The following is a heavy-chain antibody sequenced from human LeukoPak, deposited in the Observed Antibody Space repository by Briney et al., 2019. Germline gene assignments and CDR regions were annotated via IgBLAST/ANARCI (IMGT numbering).Heavy chain of an antibody. J-gene: IGHJ5*02. D-gene: IGHD3-3*01. CDR1: GFTFSSYS. Sequence: GGSLRLSCAASGFTFSSYSMNWVRQAPGKGLEWVSSISSSSSYIYYADSVKGRFTISRDNAKNSLYLQMNSLRAEDTTVYYCARDEVVRGTMTVNWFDPWGQGTLVTVSS. CDR3: ARDEVVRGTMTVNWFDP. CDR2: ISSSSSYI. V-gene: IGHV3-21*01.